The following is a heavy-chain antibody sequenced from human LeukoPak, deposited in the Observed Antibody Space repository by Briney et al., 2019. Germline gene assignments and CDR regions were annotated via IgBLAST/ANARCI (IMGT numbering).Heavy chain of an antibody. CDR1: GGSISSSSYY. CDR3: ARIGVPAASLYYYMDV. V-gene: IGHV4-39*01. J-gene: IGHJ6*03. D-gene: IGHD2-2*01. Sequence: SETLSLTCTVSGGSISSSSYYWGWIRQPPGKGLEWIGSIYYSGSTYYNPSLKSRVTISVDTSKNQFSLKLSSVTAADTAVYYCARIGVPAASLYYYMDVWGKGTTVTVSS. CDR2: IYYSGST.